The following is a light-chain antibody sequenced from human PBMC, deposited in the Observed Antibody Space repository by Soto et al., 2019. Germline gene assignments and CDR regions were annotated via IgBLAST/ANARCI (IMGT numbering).Light chain of an antibody. Sequence: QSALTQPRSVSGSPGQSVTISCTGTSSDVGGSNSVSWYQQHPGKAPKLMIYDVNKRPSGVPDRFSGSKSGSTASLTISGLQAEDEADYYCCSYAGSYSYAFATGTKLTVL. J-gene: IGLJ1*01. CDR3: CSYAGSYSYA. CDR1: SSDVGGSNS. CDR2: DVN. V-gene: IGLV2-11*01.